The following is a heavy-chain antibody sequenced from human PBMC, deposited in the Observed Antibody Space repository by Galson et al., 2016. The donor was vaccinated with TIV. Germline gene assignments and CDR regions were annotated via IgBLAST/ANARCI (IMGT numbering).Heavy chain of an antibody. D-gene: IGHD2-21*01. Sequence: SLRLSCAASGFIFSDFYMSWVRQTPGKGLEWVAVISYDGRIEDYADSVKGRFTISRDDSRNTLYLQMNSLRTEDTAIYYCARDAVIGTPDYFDYWGQGTLVTVSS. V-gene: IGHV3-30*01. CDR3: ARDAVIGTPDYFDY. CDR1: GFIFSDFY. J-gene: IGHJ4*02. CDR2: ISYDGRIE.